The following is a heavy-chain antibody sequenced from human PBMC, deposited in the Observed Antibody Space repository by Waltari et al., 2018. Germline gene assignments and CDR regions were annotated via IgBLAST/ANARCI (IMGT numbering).Heavy chain of an antibody. CDR2: STSKLKGYEK. V-gene: IGHV3-73*02. D-gene: IGHD3-10*01. CDR1: GFTFNEST. J-gene: IGHJ4*02. CDR3: NTASVVGGIKGDY. Sequence: EARLVASGGGLVQPGGSLRLSCAASGFTFNESTMHWVRLTPGKGLEWMGGSTSKLKGYEKGYRLAVEDRFLVSRDDSKNTAYLQKNGLKIEDTALYYCNTASVVGGIKGDYWGWGSLVTV.